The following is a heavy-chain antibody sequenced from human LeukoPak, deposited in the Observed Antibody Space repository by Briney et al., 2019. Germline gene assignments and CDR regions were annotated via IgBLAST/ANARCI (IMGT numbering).Heavy chain of an antibody. CDR3: ARGEHSVDS. Sequence: RPSETLSLTCTVSGGAIRSHYWNWIRQPAGKGLEWSGRIYSSGYTNDNPFLKSRITISVDMSKNQFSLRLNSVTAADTAVYYCARGEHSVDSWGQGMLVTVSS. J-gene: IGHJ4*02. D-gene: IGHD1/OR15-1a*01. CDR2: IYSSGYT. CDR1: GGAIRSHY. V-gene: IGHV4-4*07.